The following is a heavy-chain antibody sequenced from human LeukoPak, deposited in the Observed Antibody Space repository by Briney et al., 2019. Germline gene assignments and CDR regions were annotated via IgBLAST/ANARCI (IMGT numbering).Heavy chain of an antibody. CDR3: ARHGSTYALRN. CDR2: IYYSGST. CDR1: GGSINSYY. V-gene: IGHV4-59*08. Sequence: PSETLSLTCTVSGGSINSYYWSWIRQTPRKGLEWIGYIYYSGSTNYNPSLKSRVTISVDTSKNQFSLKLSSVTAADTAVYYCARHGSTYALRNWGQGTLVTVSS. D-gene: IGHD2-2*01. J-gene: IGHJ4*02.